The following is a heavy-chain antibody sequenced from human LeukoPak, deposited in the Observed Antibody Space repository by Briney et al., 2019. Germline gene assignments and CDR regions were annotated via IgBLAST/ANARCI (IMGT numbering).Heavy chain of an antibody. CDR3: AKESSRWYYFDY. CDR2: IGRSGGGA. D-gene: IGHD2-2*01. Sequence: GGSLRLSCAASGFTFSSYAMSWVRQAPGKGLEWVSVIGRSGGGAYYADSVKGRFTISRDNSKNTLYLQMNSLRAEDTAVYYCAKESSRWYYFDYWGQGTLVTVSS. V-gene: IGHV3-23*01. J-gene: IGHJ4*02. CDR1: GFTFSSYA.